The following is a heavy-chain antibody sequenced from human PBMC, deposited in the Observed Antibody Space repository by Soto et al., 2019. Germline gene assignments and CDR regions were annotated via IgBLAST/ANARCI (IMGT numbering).Heavy chain of an antibody. D-gene: IGHD4-17*01. J-gene: IGHJ4*02. Sequence: ASVKVSCKASGYTFTSYDMHWVRQAPGQRLEWMGGINAGNGNTKYSQKFQGRVTITADESMTKAYMDLSGLRSEDPAVYYCARGPDYEGYFDYWGQGTLVTVSS. CDR2: INAGNGNT. CDR3: ARGPDYEGYFDY. V-gene: IGHV1-3*01. CDR1: GYTFTSYD.